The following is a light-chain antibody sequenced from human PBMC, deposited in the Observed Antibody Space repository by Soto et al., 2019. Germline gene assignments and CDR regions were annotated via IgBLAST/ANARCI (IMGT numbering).Light chain of an antibody. Sequence: DIQMTQSPSTLSASVGDRVTITCRASQSISSWLAWYQQKPGKAPKLLIYDVSSLESGVPSRFSGSGSGTEFTLTINSLQPDDFATYYCQQCNTFWTFGQGTKVEIK. CDR3: QQCNTFWT. V-gene: IGKV1-5*01. CDR2: DVS. CDR1: QSISSW. J-gene: IGKJ1*01.